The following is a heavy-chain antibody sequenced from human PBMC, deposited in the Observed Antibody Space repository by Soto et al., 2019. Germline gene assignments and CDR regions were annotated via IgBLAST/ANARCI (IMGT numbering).Heavy chain of an antibody. J-gene: IGHJ4*02. CDR2: IIPIFGTA. Sequence: ASVKVSCKASGGTFSSYAISWVRQAPGQGLEWMGGIIPIFGTANYAQKFQGRVTITADESTSTAYMELSSLRSEDTAVYYCAREGGYSYGSDYWGQGTLVTAPQ. CDR3: AREGGYSYGSDY. D-gene: IGHD5-18*01. V-gene: IGHV1-69*13. CDR1: GGTFSSYA.